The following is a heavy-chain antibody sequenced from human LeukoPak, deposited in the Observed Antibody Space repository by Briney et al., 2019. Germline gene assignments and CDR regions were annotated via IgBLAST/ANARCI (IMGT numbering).Heavy chain of an antibody. CDR3: ARDIHSYDYLDY. Sequence: GRSLRLSCAASGFTFSSYGMHWVRQAPGKGLEWVAVIWYYGSNKYYADSVKGRFTISRDNSKNTLYLQMNSLRAEDTAVYYCARDIHSYDYLDYWGQGTLVTVSS. CDR1: GFTFSSYG. D-gene: IGHD5-18*01. V-gene: IGHV3-33*01. CDR2: IWYYGSNK. J-gene: IGHJ4*02.